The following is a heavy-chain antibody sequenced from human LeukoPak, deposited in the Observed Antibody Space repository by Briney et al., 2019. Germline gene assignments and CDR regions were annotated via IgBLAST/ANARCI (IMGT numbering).Heavy chain of an antibody. D-gene: IGHD2-2*01. J-gene: IGHJ6*02. V-gene: IGHV3-74*01. CDR3: VRDYQFIQEV. Sequence: SRGSLRLSCVASGFTFSNYWMLWVRQAPGKGLMWVSLISTDGKSTRYAESVKGRFTISRDNAKNALYLQTDILRVEDTALYFCVRDYQFIQEVWGQGTTVTVSS. CDR2: ISTDGKST. CDR1: GFTFSNYW.